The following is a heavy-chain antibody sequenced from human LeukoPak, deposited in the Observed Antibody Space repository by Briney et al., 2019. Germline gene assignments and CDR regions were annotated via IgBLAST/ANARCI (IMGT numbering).Heavy chain of an antibody. CDR3: ARGGRGWYNDWFDP. V-gene: IGHV4-59*01. D-gene: IGHD6-19*01. Sequence: SETLSLTCTVSGGFISNYYWSWIRQTPGKGLEWIGYLYNSGHTNYNPSLKSRVTISVDTSKGEISLKMISVTAADTAVYYCARGGRGWYNDWFDPWGQGTLVTVSS. J-gene: IGHJ5*02. CDR2: LYNSGHT. CDR1: GGFISNYY.